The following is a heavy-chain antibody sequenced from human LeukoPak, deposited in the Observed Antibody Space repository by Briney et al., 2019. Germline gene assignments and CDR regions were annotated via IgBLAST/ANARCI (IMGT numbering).Heavy chain of an antibody. J-gene: IGHJ5*02. Sequence: GASVKVSCKASGYTFTSYYMHWVRQAPGQGLEWMGIINPSGGSTSYAQKFQGRVTMTRDTSTSTVYMELSSLRSEDTAVYYCARDWIPIWSHTENWFDPWGQGTLVTVSS. CDR3: ARDWIPIWSHTENWFDP. D-gene: IGHD3-3*01. CDR2: INPSGGST. V-gene: IGHV1-46*01. CDR1: GYTFTSYY.